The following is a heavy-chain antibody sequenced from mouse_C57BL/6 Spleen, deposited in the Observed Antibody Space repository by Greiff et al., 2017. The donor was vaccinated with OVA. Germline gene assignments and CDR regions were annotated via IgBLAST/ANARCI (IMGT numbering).Heavy chain of an antibody. CDR1: GYAFTNYL. D-gene: IGHD1-1*01. CDR2: INPGSGGT. J-gene: IGHJ2*01. CDR3: ARTGSSPFDY. Sequence: VKLMESGAELVRPGTSVKVSCKASGYAFTNYLIEWVKQRPGQGLEWIGVINPGSGGTNYNEKFKGKATLTADKSSSTAYMQLSSLTSEDSAVYFCARTGSSPFDYWGQGTTLTVSS. V-gene: IGHV1-54*01.